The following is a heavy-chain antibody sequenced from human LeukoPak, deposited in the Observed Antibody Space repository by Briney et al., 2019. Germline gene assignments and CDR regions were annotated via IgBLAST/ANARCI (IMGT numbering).Heavy chain of an antibody. J-gene: IGHJ4*02. D-gene: IGHD6-19*01. CDR3: ARGRPVAGIECFDY. V-gene: IGHV1-69*13. CDR1: GGTFSSYA. CDR2: IIPIFGTA. Sequence: SVKVSCKASGGTFSSYAISWVRQAPGQGLEWMGGIIPIFGTANYAQKFQGRVTITADESTSTAYMELSSLRSEDTAVYYYARGRPVAGIECFDYWGQGTLVTVSS.